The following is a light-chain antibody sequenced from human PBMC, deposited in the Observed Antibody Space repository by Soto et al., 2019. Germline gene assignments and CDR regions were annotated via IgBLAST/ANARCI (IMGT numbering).Light chain of an antibody. V-gene: IGKV1-9*01. CDR1: QGISSY. CDR3: QQLDSYPLT. J-gene: IGKJ4*01. Sequence: DIQLTQSPSFLSASVGDRVTITCRASQGISSYLVWYQQKAGKAPNLLIYATSTLQSGVPSRFSGSGSGTEFTLTISSLQPEDIGAYYCQQLDSYPLTFGGGTKVEIK. CDR2: ATS.